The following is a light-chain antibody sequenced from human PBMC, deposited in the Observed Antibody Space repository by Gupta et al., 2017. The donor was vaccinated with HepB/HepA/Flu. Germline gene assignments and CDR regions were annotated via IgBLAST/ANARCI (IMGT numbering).Light chain of an antibody. CDR2: GAS. CDR1: QSVSSN. CDR3: QQDNNWPRT. V-gene: IGKV3-15*01. J-gene: IGKJ1*01. Sequence: EIVMTQSPATLSVSPGERATLSCRASQSVSSNLAWYQQKPGQAPRHLIYGASNRATGIPTRFSGSGSGTEFTLTISSLQSEDFAVYYCQQDNNWPRTFGQGTKVEVK.